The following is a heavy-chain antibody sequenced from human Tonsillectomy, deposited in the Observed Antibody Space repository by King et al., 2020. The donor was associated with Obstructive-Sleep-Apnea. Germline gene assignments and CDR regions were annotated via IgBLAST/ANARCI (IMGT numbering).Heavy chain of an antibody. CDR3: AGHIDGSITSCYGSYYSGLDV. V-gene: IGHV3-74*01. Sequence: VQLVESGGGLVQPGGSLRLSCAASGFRFSSYWMHWVRQIPGKGLVWVARIKSDGSGASYADSVKGRFTISRDNAENTLFLQMYSLRDEDTVIYYCAGHIDGSITSCYGSYYSGLDVWGQGTAVTVSS. CDR2: IKSDGSGA. D-gene: IGHD2-2*01. J-gene: IGHJ6*02. CDR1: GFRFSSYW.